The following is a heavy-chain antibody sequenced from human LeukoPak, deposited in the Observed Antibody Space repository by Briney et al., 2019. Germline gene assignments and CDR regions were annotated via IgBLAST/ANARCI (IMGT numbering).Heavy chain of an antibody. Sequence: GGSLRLSCTASGFTFGDYAMSWFRQAPGQGLEWVGFIRSKAYGGTTEYAASVKGRFTISRDDFKSIAYLQMNSLKTEDTAVYYCTREPALWLEDYWGQGTLVTVSS. CDR2: IRSKAYGGTT. D-gene: IGHD5-18*01. CDR3: TREPALWLEDY. J-gene: IGHJ4*02. V-gene: IGHV3-49*03. CDR1: GFTFGDYA.